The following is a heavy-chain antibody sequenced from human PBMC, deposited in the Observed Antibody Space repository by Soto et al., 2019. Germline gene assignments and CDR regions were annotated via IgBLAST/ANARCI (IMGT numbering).Heavy chain of an antibody. Sequence: EVQLVESGGGLVQPGGSLRLSCAASGFTFSSYDMHWVRQATGKGLEWVSAIGIAGDTYYSASVKGRFTISREHAKNSLYLQMNSLRAGDTAVYPCARGFYYCMDVWSQGTTVTVSS. CDR1: GFTFSSYD. CDR2: IGIAGDT. V-gene: IGHV3-13*01. J-gene: IGHJ6*02. CDR3: ARGFYYCMDV.